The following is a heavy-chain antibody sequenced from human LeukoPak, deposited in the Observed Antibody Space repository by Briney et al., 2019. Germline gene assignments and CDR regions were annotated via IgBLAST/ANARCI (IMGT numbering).Heavy chain of an antibody. Sequence: SETLSLTCTVSGGSISSNNYYWGWIRQPPGKGLEWIGSIYYSGSTYYNPSLKSRVTISVDTSKNQFSLKLSSVTAADTAVYYCARGGGWGRAFDIWGQGTMVTVSS. J-gene: IGHJ3*02. CDR1: GGSISSNNYY. CDR2: IYYSGST. D-gene: IGHD7-27*01. V-gene: IGHV4-39*07. CDR3: ARGGGWGRAFDI.